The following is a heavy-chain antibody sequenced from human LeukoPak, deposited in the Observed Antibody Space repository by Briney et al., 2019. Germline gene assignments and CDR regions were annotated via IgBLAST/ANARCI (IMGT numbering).Heavy chain of an antibody. V-gene: IGHV3-23*01. CDR3: AKDPTKEMATITDY. CDR2: ISGSGGST. D-gene: IGHD5-24*01. CDR1: GFTFSSYA. Sequence: GGSLRLSCAASGFTFSSYAMSWLRQAPGKGLEWVSAISGSGGSTYYADSVKGRFTISRDNSKNTLYLQMNSLRAEDTAVYYCAKDPTKEMATITDYWGQGTLVTVSS. J-gene: IGHJ4*02.